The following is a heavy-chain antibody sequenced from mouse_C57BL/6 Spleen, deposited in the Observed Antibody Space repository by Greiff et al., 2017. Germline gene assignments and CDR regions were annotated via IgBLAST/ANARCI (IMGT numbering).Heavy chain of an antibody. CDR3: ARSGSSFSYWYFDV. D-gene: IGHD1-1*01. Sequence: EVQLQQSGPELVKPGASVKIPCKASGYTFTDYNMDWVKQSHGKSLEWIGDINPNNGGTIYNQKFKGKATLTVDKSSSTAYMELRSLTSEDTAVYYCARSGSSFSYWYFDVWGTGTTVTVSS. J-gene: IGHJ1*03. CDR1: GYTFTDYN. CDR2: INPNNGGT. V-gene: IGHV1-18*01.